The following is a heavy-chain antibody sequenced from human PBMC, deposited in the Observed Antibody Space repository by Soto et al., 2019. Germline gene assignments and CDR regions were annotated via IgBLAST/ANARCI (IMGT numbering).Heavy chain of an antibody. V-gene: IGHV5-51*01. D-gene: IGHD1-26*01. J-gene: IGHJ3*02. CDR2: IYPGDSDT. CDR3: ASYSGSYLDAFDI. Sequence: LGESLKISCKGSGYSFTSYWIGWVRQMPGKGLEWMGIIYPGDSDTRYSPSFQGQVTISADKSISTAYLKWSSLKASDTAMYYCASYSGSYLDAFDIWGKGTVVTVSS. CDR1: GYSFTSYW.